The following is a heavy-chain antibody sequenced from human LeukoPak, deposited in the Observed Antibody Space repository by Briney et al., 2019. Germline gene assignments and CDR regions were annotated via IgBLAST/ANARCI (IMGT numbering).Heavy chain of an antibody. J-gene: IGHJ5*02. CDR1: GYTFTVYY. CDR3: ARGYCSGGTCYLVENWFDP. V-gene: IGHV1-2*04. D-gene: IGHD2-15*01. CDR2: INPNNGDT. Sequence: GASVKVSCKASGYTFTVYYMYWVRQAPGQGLEWMGRINPNNGDTDYAQNVQDWVNMTRDTFISTAYMELTNLKSDDTAVYYCARGYCSGGTCYLVENWFDPWGQGTLVTVSS.